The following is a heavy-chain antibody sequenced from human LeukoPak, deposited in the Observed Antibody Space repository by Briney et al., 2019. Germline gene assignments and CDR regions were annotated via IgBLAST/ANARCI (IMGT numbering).Heavy chain of an antibody. Sequence: GGSLRLSCAASGFTVSSNYMSWVRQAPGKGLEWVSVIYSGGNTYYADSVKGRFTISRDNSKNTLYLQMNSLRAEDTAVYYCAGAGYYYYYGMDVWGQGTTVTVSS. CDR1: GFTVSSNY. V-gene: IGHV3-53*01. CDR3: AGAGYYYYYGMDV. J-gene: IGHJ6*02. CDR2: IYSGGNT.